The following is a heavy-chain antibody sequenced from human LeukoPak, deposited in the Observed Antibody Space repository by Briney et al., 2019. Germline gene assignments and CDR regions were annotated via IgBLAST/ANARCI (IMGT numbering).Heavy chain of an antibody. Sequence: GGSLRLSCAASGFTVSSNYMSWVRQAPGKGLEWVAFIRYDGSNKYYADSVKGRFTISRDNSKNTLYLQMNSLRAEDTAVYYCANDSDIYYYYMDVWGKGTTVTISS. CDR3: ANDSDIYYYYMDV. CDR1: GFTVSSNY. J-gene: IGHJ6*03. V-gene: IGHV3-30*02. CDR2: IRYDGSNK.